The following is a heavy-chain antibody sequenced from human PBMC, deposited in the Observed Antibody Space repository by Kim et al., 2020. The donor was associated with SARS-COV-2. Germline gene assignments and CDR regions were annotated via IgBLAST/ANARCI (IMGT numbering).Heavy chain of an antibody. D-gene: IGHD2-15*01. CDR1: GFIFNDYS. J-gene: IGHJ4*02. CDR2: ISFEGGDQ. V-gene: IGHV3-30*04. Sequence: GGSLRLSCAASGFIFNDYSMYWVRQAPGKGLEWVAFISFEGGDQYYADSVTGRLTISRDNSRNTLYLQMNSLRSGDTALYYCARDRGRYCSGGSCYSLDYWGQGTLVTVSS. CDR3: ARDRGRYCSGGSCYSLDY.